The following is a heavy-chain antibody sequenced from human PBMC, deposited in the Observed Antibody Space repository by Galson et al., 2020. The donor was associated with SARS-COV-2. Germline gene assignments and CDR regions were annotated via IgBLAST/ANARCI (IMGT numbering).Heavy chain of an antibody. Sequence: ASVRVSCKVSGNTLTELSMHWVRQAPGKGLEWMGAFDPEDGETINAQKFQGRVTLTEDTSTDTAYMELSSLRSEDTAIYYCATGTKRPDFFDSWGQGTLFTVSS. V-gene: IGHV1-24*01. CDR2: FDPEDGET. J-gene: IGHJ4*02. CDR1: GNTLTELS. CDR3: ATGTKRPDFFDS. D-gene: IGHD3-3*01.